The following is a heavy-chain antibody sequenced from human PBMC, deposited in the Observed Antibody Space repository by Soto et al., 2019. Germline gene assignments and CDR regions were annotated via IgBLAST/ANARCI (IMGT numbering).Heavy chain of an antibody. CDR2: MQPCSGRT. CDR1: GYSFTSLD. Sequence: QVQLVQSGAEVREPGASVKVSCKASGYSFTSLDINWVRQTTGQGLEWMGWMQPCSGRTGYAQKFQGRDTMTRDTSINAAYMELSSLTSDDTGFYYCARGVTAGVDYWGQGTLVTVSS. V-gene: IGHV1-8*01. CDR3: ARGVTAGVDY. D-gene: IGHD1-26*01. J-gene: IGHJ4*02.